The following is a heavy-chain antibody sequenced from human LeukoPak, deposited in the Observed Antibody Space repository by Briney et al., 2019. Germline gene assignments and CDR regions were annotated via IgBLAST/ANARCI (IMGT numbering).Heavy chain of an antibody. Sequence: ASVKVSCKASGDTFSSYAISWVRQAPGQGLEWMGGIIPIFGTANYAQKFQGRVTITADKSTSTAYRELSSLRSEDTAVYYCARGLWFGEFAFDYWGQGTLVTVSS. D-gene: IGHD3-10*01. J-gene: IGHJ4*02. V-gene: IGHV1-69*06. CDR3: ARGLWFGEFAFDY. CDR2: IIPIFGTA. CDR1: GDTFSSYA.